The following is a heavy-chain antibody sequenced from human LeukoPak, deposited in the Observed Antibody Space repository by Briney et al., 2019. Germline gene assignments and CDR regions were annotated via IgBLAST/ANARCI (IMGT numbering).Heavy chain of an antibody. V-gene: IGHV3-11*04. CDR2: ISNGDNTI. D-gene: IGHD6-13*01. CDR1: GFTFSAYT. Sequence: GGSLRLSCATSGFTFSAYTMSWIRQAPGKGLEWLSYISNGDNTIYYADSVKGRFTISRDNAKNSLYLQMNSLRAEDTAVYYCARGRAAAGHFDLWGQGTLVTVSS. CDR3: ARGRAAAGHFDL. J-gene: IGHJ4*02.